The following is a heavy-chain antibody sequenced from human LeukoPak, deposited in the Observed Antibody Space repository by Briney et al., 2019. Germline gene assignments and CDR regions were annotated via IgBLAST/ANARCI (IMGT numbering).Heavy chain of an antibody. CDR3: ARRSRLYKHETTGYHDS. CDR1: GDYITTTNYY. Sequence: RTSETLSLTCNVSGDYITTTNYYWAWIRQPPGKGLEWIASVSYSGTTYYHPSLKSRVIISMDTSRKQISLRLSSVTATDTAIYYCARRSRLYKHETTGYHDSWGQGTLVTVSS. D-gene: IGHD3-9*01. V-gene: IGHV4-39*01. J-gene: IGHJ4*02. CDR2: VSYSGTT.